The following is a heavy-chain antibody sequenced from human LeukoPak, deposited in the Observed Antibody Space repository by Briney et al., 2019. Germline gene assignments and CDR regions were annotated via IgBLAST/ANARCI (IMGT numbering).Heavy chain of an antibody. CDR2: IFHGGNT. CDR3: ARTRYCSGATCYSPELFGS. J-gene: IGHJ4*02. Sequence: PSETLSLTCAVSGYSISSGFHWGWLRQSPGKGLEWFGSIFHGGNTYYNPSLKSRVTISVDTSMNQFSLRVTSVTAADTAVYYCARTRYCSGATCYSPELFGSWGQGTLVTVSS. V-gene: IGHV4-38-2*01. CDR1: GYSISSGFH. D-gene: IGHD2-15*01.